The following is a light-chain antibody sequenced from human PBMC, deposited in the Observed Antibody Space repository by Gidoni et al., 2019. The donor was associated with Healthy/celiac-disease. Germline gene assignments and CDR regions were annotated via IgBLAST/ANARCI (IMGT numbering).Light chain of an antibody. CDR2: KAS. J-gene: IGKJ2*01. CDR1: QSISSW. V-gene: IGKV1-5*03. CDR3: QQYDSSPYT. Sequence: DIQMTQSPSTLSASVGDRVTITCRASQSISSWLGWYQQKPGKAPKLLIYKASSLGSGVPSRFSGSGSETEFTLTIRGLQPDDFATYYCQQYDSSPYTFGQGTKLEIK.